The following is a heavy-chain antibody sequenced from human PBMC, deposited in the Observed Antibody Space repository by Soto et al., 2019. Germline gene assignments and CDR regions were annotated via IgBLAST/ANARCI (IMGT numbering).Heavy chain of an antibody. J-gene: IGHJ3*02. D-gene: IGHD1-26*01. CDR1: GFTFSSYA. V-gene: IGHV3-23*01. Sequence: GGSLRLSCAASGFTFSSYAMSWVRQAPGKGLEWVSAISGSGGSTYYADSVKGRFTISRDNSKNTLYLQMNSLRAEDTAVYYCAKADYPSWLGYSGSYCAFDIWGQGTMVTVSS. CDR3: AKADYPSWLGYSGSYCAFDI. CDR2: ISGSGGST.